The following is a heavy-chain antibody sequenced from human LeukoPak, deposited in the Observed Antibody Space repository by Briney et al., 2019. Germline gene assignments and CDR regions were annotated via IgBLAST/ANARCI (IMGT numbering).Heavy chain of an antibody. J-gene: IGHJ4*02. D-gene: IGHD6-13*01. CDR3: AREGIAAAGIGVVHRGFDY. V-gene: IGHV4-39*02. CDR2: IYYTGST. Sequence: PSETLSLTCSVSGASISGGTYYWGWVRQPPGKGLEWIGSIYYTGSTYDNPSLKSRVTISVDTSKNQFSLKLSSVTAADTAVYYCAREGIAAAGIGVVHRGFDYWGQGTLVTVSS. CDR1: GASISGGTYY.